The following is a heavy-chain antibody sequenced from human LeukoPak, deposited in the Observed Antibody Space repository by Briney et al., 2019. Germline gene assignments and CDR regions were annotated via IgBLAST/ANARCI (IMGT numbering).Heavy chain of an antibody. V-gene: IGHV4-59*01. J-gene: IGHJ5*02. CDR1: SGSKCNFY. D-gene: IGHD5-12*01. CDR3: AITINSGHDYWFDP. Sequence: PSETLSLTCCVSSGSKCNFYWMWMRQPPGEGLEWIGFISYTGSTNYNPSLKSRVTVSVDTSKNQFSLKVTSVTAADTAVYYCAITINSGHDYWFDPWGQGTMVTVSS. CDR2: ISYTGST.